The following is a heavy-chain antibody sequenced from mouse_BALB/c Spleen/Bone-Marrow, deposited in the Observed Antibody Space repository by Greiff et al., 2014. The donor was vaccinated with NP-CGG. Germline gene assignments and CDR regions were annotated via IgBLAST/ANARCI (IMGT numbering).Heavy chain of an antibody. D-gene: IGHD1-1*01. J-gene: IGHJ2*01. CDR1: GYTFTDHA. CDR2: ISPGTGSI. V-gene: IGHV1S53*02. CDR3: NYYGNTFDY. Sequence: VMLVESDAELVKPGASVKISCKASGYTFTDHAIHWVKQKPEQGLEWIGYISPGTGSIKYNGKFKDKVTLTADKSSSTAYMQLNSLTSEDSTVYFCNYYGNTFDYWGQGTTLTVSS.